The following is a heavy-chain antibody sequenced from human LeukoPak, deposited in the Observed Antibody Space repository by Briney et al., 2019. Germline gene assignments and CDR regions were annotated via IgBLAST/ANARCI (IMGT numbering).Heavy chain of an antibody. Sequence: GGSLRLSCAASGFTFSRDWMHWARQAPGKGLVWVSRINTDGSTTSYADSVKGRFTISRDNAKNTLYLQMNSLRAEDTAVYYCAKGLGFIEDYWGQGTLVTVSS. D-gene: IGHD3-10*01. CDR2: INTDGSTT. V-gene: IGHV3-74*01. J-gene: IGHJ4*02. CDR3: AKGLGFIEDY. CDR1: GFTFSRDW.